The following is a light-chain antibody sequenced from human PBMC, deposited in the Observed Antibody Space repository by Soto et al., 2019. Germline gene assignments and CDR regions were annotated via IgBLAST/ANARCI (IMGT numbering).Light chain of an antibody. Sequence: DIQMTQSPSSVSAAVGDSVTITFRASQDISSWLAWYQQKPGKAPKVLIYGASNLQSGVPSRFSGSGSGTDFTLTITSLQPEDFATYFCQQSQGFPTFGAGTKVDI. CDR1: QDISSW. V-gene: IGKV1D-12*01. J-gene: IGKJ4*01. CDR2: GAS. CDR3: QQSQGFPT.